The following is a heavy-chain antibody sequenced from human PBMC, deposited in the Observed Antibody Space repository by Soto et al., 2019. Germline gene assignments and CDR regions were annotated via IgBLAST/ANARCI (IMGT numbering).Heavy chain of an antibody. CDR1: GYTFTSYG. CDR3: ARLELRCITGTLCANWFDP. J-gene: IGHJ5*02. D-gene: IGHD1-7*01. V-gene: IGHV1-18*01. Sequence: GASVKVSCKASGYTFTSYGISWVRQAPGQGLEWMGWISAYNGNTNYAQKLQGRVTMTTDTSTSTAYMELRSLRSDDTAVYYCARLELRCITGTLCANWFDPWGQGTLVTVSS. CDR2: ISAYNGNT.